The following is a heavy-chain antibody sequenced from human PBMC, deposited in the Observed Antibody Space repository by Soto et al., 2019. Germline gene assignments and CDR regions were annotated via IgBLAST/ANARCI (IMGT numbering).Heavy chain of an antibody. Sequence: EVQLVDSGGGLVQPGGSLRLSFAASEFTFRSYWMHWVRQSPGKGLVWVSRISGDGSSTTYADSVWGRFKISIVNAKNTVYLHMDCLIAEVSAVYYCARSLPRTYGAFYLWCQGTMVTVSS. D-gene: IGHD1-7*01. V-gene: IGHV3-74*01. J-gene: IGHJ3*01. CDR3: ARSLPRTYGAFYL. CDR2: ISGDGSST. CDR1: EFTFRSYW.